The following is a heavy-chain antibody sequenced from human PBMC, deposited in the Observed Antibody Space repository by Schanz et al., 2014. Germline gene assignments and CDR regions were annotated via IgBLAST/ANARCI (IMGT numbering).Heavy chain of an antibody. CDR2: ISRSSSTI. CDR3: ARDSGSHYVVDY. D-gene: IGHD1-26*01. V-gene: IGHV3-48*01. CDR1: GFTFSNHA. Sequence: VQLLQSGGALVQPGGSLRLSCAASGFTFSNHALSWVRQAPGKGLEWVSYISRSSSTIYYADSVRGRFTISRDNAKNSLYLQMNSLRAEDTAVYYCARDSGSHYVVDYWGQGTLVTVSS. J-gene: IGHJ4*02.